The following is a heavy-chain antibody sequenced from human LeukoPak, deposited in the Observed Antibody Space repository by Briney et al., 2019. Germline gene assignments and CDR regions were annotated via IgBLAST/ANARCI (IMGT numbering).Heavy chain of an antibody. CDR2: ITNGGFGT. D-gene: IGHD5-12*01. CDR1: GFTFSSYA. Sequence: GGSLRLSCAASGFTFSSYALSWVRQAPGKGLEWVSGITNGGFGTYYAQSVKGRFTISRDNSKNTLYLQMSSLRAEDTALYYCAKYQSGSGYDYWGQGTLVTVSS. V-gene: IGHV3-23*01. CDR3: AKYQSGSGYDY. J-gene: IGHJ4*02.